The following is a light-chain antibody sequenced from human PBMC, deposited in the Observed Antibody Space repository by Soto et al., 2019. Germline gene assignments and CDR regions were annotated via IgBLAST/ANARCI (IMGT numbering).Light chain of an antibody. J-gene: IGKJ5*01. V-gene: IGKV3-11*01. CDR3: QQYSSSPRT. Sequence: EIVLTQSPATLSLSPGERATLSCRASQSFRSYLAWYQQKPGQAPRPLMYDASNRATGIPARFSGSGSGTDFTLTISSLEPEDFAVYHCQQYSSSPRTFGQGTRLEIK. CDR2: DAS. CDR1: QSFRSY.